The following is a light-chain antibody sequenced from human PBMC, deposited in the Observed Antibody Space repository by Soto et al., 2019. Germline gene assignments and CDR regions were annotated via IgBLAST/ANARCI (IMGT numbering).Light chain of an antibody. Sequence: IVWTRSPGTLSLSPGERSARSFRSSQRVGSSYLAWYQQKPGQAPRLLIYGASSRATGMPDKFSGSGSGTDFSLAISRLEPEDFSVYYSQKDGSIPITVGQGTRLEIK. CDR2: GAS. CDR3: QKDGSIPIT. J-gene: IGKJ5*01. CDR1: QRVGSSY. V-gene: IGKV3-20*01.